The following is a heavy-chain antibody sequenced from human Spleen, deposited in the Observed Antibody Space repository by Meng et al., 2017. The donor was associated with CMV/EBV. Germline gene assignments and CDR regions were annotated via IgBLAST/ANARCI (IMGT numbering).Heavy chain of an antibody. J-gene: IGHJ5*02. CDR2: INHSGST. D-gene: IGHD6-13*01. CDR1: GGSFSGYY. CDR3: ARAGYSSSWPRNWFDP. V-gene: IGHV4-34*01. Sequence: GSLRLSCAVYGGSFSGYYWSWIRQPPGKGLEWIGEINHSGSTNYNPSLKSRVTISVDTSKNQFSLKLSSVTAADTAVYYCARAGYSSSWPRNWFDPWRQGTLVTVSS.